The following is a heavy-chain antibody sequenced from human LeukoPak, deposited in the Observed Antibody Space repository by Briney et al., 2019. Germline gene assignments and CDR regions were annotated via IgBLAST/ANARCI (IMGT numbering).Heavy chain of an antibody. V-gene: IGHV3-30-3*01. CDR3: ARGAARHWFDP. CDR2: ISYDGSNK. Sequence: GGSLRISCAASGFTFSSYAMHWVRQAPGKGLEWVAVISYDGSNKYYADSVKGRFTISRDNSKNTLYLQMNSLRAEDTAVYYCARGAARHWFDPWGQGTLVTVSS. D-gene: IGHD6-6*01. J-gene: IGHJ5*02. CDR1: GFTFSSYA.